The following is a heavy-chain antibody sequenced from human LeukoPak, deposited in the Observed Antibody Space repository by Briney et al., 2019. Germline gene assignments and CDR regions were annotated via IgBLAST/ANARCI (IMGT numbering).Heavy chain of an antibody. CDR1: GGSISSNGYY. CDR2: IYYSGST. D-gene: IGHD5-18*01. V-gene: IGHV4-39*01. J-gene: IGHJ4*02. Sequence: SETLSLTCTVSGGSISSNGYYWGWIRQPPGKGLEWIGSIYYSGSTYYDPSLKSRVTISVDTSKNQFSLKLTSVTAADTAVYYCARLRGYSYGYADYWGQGTQVTVSS. CDR3: ARLRGYSYGYADY.